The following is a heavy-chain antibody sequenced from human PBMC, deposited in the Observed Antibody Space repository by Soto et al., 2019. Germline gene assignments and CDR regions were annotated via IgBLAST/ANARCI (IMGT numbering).Heavy chain of an antibody. D-gene: IGHD3-3*01. CDR3: TADLRGYAFSIP. J-gene: IGHJ5*02. CDR2: IKSENDCAST. Sequence: EVQLVESGGGLVSRGGSRRLSCAASGFSFRTAWMNWVRQAPGKGLELVGRIKSENDCASTDYPAPVKGRFTISRDDSRNTPYLEMNTLRTEDTAIYYCTADLRGYAFSIPWGQGPLVTVSS. CDR1: GFSFRTAW. V-gene: IGHV3-15*07.